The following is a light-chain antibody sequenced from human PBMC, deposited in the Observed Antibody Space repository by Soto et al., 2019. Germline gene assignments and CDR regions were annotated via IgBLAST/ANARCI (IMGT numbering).Light chain of an antibody. CDR2: RPS. Sequence: EIVMTQPPVTRSVSPGERATVSCKTSQSVNTNLAWYQQKPGQVPRLLIYRPSTRAIGIPDRFSGSGSGTEFTLSITSLQSEDFAVYYCHQYHEWPMTFGQGTRLEMK. CDR1: QSVNTN. CDR3: HQYHEWPMT. V-gene: IGKV3-15*01. J-gene: IGKJ5*01.